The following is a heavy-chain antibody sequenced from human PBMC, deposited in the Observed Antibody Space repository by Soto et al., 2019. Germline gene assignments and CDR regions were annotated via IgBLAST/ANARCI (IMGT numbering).Heavy chain of an antibody. CDR2: INPSGGST. J-gene: IGHJ5*02. D-gene: IGHD2-15*01. CDR1: GYTFTSYY. V-gene: IGHV1-46*01. CDR3: ARESSRYCSGGSCYSGSHNWFDP. Sequence: ASVKVSCKASGYTFTSYYMHWVRQAPGQGLEWMRIINPSGGSTSYAQKFQGRVTMTRDTSTSTVYMELSSLRSEDTAVYYCARESSRYCSGGSCYSGSHNWFDPWGQGTLVTVSS.